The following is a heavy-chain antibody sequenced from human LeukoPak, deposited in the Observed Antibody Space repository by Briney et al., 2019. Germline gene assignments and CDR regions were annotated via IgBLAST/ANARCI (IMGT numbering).Heavy chain of an antibody. V-gene: IGHV4-39*01. CDR1: GGSISSSSYY. D-gene: IGHD3-10*01. CDR3: ARRMWFGELYYFDY. CDR2: IYYSGST. Sequence: KPSETLSLTCTVSGGSISSSSYYWGWIRQPLGKGLEWIGSIYYSGSTYYNPSLKSRVTISVDTSKNQFSLKLSSVTAADTAVYYCARRMWFGELYYFDYWGQGTLVTVSS. J-gene: IGHJ4*02.